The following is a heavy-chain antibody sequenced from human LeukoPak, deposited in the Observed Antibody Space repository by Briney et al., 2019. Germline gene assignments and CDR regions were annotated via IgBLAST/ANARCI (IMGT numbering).Heavy chain of an antibody. V-gene: IGHV4-39*01. CDR2: IYYSGST. D-gene: IGHD3-22*01. J-gene: IGHJ3*02. CDR1: GGSISSSSYY. CDR3: ARRGTMIADTRAFDI. Sequence: SETLSLTCTVSGGSISSSSYYWGWIRQPPGKGLEWIGSIYYSGSTYYNPSLKSRVTISVDTSKNQLSLKLSSVTAADTAVYYCARRGTMIADTRAFDIWGQGTMVTVSS.